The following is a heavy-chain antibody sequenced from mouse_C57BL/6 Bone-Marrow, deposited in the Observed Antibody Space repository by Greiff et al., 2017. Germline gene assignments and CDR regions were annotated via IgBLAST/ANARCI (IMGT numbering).Heavy chain of an antibody. V-gene: IGHV5-15*01. CDR1: GFTFSDYG. J-gene: IGHJ3*01. CDR3: ARHRGDYGGFAY. CDR2: ISNLAYSI. Sequence: EVKLMESGGGLVQPGGSLKLSCAASGFTFSDYGMAWVRQAPRKGPEWVAFISNLAYSIYYADTVTGRFTISRENAKNTLYLEMSSLRSEDTAMYYCARHRGDYGGFAYWGQGTLVTVSA. D-gene: IGHD2-4*01.